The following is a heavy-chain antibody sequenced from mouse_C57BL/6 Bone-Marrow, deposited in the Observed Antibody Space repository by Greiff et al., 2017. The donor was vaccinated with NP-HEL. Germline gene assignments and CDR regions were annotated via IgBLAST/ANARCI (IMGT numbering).Heavy chain of an antibody. CDR3: ASSFYGSSFGAMDY. Sequence: VQLQQSGPELVKPGASVKISCKASGYTFTDYYMNWVKQSHGKSLEWIGDINPNNGGTSYNQKFKGKATLTVDKSSSTAYMELRSLTSEDSAVYYCASSFYGSSFGAMDYWGQGTSVTVSS. CDR2: INPNNGGT. D-gene: IGHD1-1*01. J-gene: IGHJ4*01. CDR1: GYTFTDYY. V-gene: IGHV1-26*01.